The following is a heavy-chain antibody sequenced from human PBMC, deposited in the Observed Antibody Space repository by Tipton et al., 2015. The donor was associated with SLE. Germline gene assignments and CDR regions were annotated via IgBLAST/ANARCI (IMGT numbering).Heavy chain of an antibody. CDR2: IYTSGST. V-gene: IGHV4-61*09. CDR1: GGSISSGSYY. CDR3: ARRSGYVAGFDY. J-gene: IGHJ4*02. Sequence: TLSPTCTVSGGSISSGSYYWSWIRQPAGKGLEWIGYIYTSGSTNYNPSLKSRVTISVDTSKNQFSLKLSSVTAADTAVYYCARRSGYVAGFDYWGQGTLVTVSS. D-gene: IGHD5-12*01.